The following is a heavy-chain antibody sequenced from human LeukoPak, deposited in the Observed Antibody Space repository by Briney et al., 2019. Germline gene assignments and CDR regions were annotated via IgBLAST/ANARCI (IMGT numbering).Heavy chain of an antibody. CDR1: GFTFSTYA. V-gene: IGHV3-23*01. D-gene: IGHD6-19*01. CDR2: IRPDGDRT. Sequence: GGSLRLSCAASGFTFSTYAITWVRQGPGKGLEWVSAIRPDGDRTYYANSVRGRFTISRDNSKDTVYLQINGLRVEDTAVYYCAREQSGTRGWYIVDYWGQGTLVTVPS. CDR3: AREQSGTRGWYIVDY. J-gene: IGHJ4*02.